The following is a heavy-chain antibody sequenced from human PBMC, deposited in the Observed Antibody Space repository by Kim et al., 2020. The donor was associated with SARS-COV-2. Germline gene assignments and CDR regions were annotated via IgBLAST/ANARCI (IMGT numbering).Heavy chain of an antibody. CDR3: ASSMAAADNY. Sequence: GGSLRLSCAASEFTFSNYWMHWVRQAPGKGLVWVSTVNGAGTTTMYADSVKGRFTISRDNARNTLYLQMNSLRVEDTAVYYCASSMAAADNYWGQGTLVTVSS. J-gene: IGHJ4*02. V-gene: IGHV3-74*03. CDR2: VNGAGTTT. D-gene: IGHD6-25*01. CDR1: EFTFSNYW.